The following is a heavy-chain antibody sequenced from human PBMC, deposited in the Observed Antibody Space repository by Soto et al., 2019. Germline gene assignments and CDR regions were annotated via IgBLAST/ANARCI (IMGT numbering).Heavy chain of an antibody. CDR2: IYYSGST. Sequence: QLQLQESGPGLVKPSETLSLTCTVSGGSISSSSYYWGWIRQPPGKGLEWIGSIYYSGSTYYNPSLKSRVTISVDTSKNQFALKLSSVTAADTAVYYCAREGAAAGNVLGQWLATPQFDYWGQGTLVTVSS. CDR1: GGSISSSSYY. V-gene: IGHV4-39*02. D-gene: IGHD6-13*01. CDR3: AREGAAAGNVLGQWLATPQFDY. J-gene: IGHJ4*02.